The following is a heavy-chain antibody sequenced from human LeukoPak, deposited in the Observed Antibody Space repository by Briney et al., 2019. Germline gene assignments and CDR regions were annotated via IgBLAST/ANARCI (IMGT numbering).Heavy chain of an antibody. J-gene: IGHJ4*02. CDR2: ISDIGST. CDR3: ARGIRTMGASFDY. D-gene: IGHD1-26*01. Sequence: SETLSLTCTVSGGSISSYYWSWIRQPPGKGLEWIAYISDIGSTNYNPSLKSRVTISVDTSKNQFSLKLSSVTAADTAVYYCARGIRTMGASFDYWGQGTLVTVSS. CDR1: GGSISSYY. V-gene: IGHV4-59*01.